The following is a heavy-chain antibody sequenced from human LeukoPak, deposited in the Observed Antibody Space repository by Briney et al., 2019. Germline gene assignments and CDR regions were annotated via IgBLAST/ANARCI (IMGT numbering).Heavy chain of an antibody. CDR2: IIPIFGTA. D-gene: IGHD1-26*01. J-gene: IGHJ4*02. V-gene: IGHV1-69*05. CDR1: GGTFSSYA. CDR3: ARDREGAGRGVFDY. Sequence: ASVKVSCMASGGTFSSYAISWVRQAPGQGLEWMGGIIPIFGTANYAQKFQGRVTITTDESTSTAYMELSSLRSEDTAVYYCARDREGAGRGVFDYWGQGTLVTVSS.